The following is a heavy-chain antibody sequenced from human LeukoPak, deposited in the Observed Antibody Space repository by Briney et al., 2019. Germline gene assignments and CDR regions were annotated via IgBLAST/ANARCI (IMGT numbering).Heavy chain of an antibody. J-gene: IGHJ4*02. D-gene: IGHD1-26*01. CDR2: IVVGSGNT. CDR1: GFTFTSSA. Sequence: SVKLSCKASGFTFTSSAMQWVRQARGQRLEWIGWIVVGSGNTNYAQKFQERVTITRDMSTSTAYMELSSLRSEHTAVYYCAALEYSGSYYDYWGQGTLVTVSS. V-gene: IGHV1-58*02. CDR3: AALEYSGSYYDY.